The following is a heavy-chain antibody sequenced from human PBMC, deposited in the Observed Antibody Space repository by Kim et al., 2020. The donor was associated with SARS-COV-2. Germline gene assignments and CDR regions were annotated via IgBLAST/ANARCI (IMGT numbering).Heavy chain of an antibody. J-gene: IGHJ5*02. Sequence: GGSLRLSCAASGFTFGDFSMHWVRQAPGKGLEWVSGISRNGGRLGYADSVKGRFTISRDNAKNSLYLQMNSLRAEDTAFYYCAKTLSGSSRSWGQGTLVTVSS. CDR1: GFTFGDFS. CDR2: ISRNGGRL. V-gene: IGHV3-9*01. D-gene: IGHD6-6*01. CDR3: AKTLSGSSRS.